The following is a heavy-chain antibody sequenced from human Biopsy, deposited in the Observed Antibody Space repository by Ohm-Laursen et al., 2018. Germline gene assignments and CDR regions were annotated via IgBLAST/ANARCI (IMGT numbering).Heavy chain of an antibody. D-gene: IGHD4-17*01. CDR1: GFTFSSYA. J-gene: IGHJ4*02. CDR2: INTSGGST. Sequence: SLRLSCAAPGFTFSSYAMTWVRQAPGKGLEWVSVINTSGGSTHYAVSVKGRFTISRDNSKNTLYPRMNSLRAEDTAVYYCAKPADSYGSEFYFDYWGQGTLVTVSS. CDR3: AKPADSYGSEFYFDY. V-gene: IGHV3-23*01.